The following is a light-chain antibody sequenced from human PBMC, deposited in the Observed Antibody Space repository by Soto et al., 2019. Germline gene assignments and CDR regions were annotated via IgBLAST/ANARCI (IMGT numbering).Light chain of an antibody. CDR1: QSISRN. CDR3: HQYENWPKT. J-gene: IGKJ1*01. V-gene: IGKV3-15*01. CDR2: GAS. Sequence: EIVMTQSPPTLSASPGERATLSCRASQSISRNLAWFQQKPGQAPSLLIFGASTRAAGIPPRFSGSGSGTEFTLTISGLQSEDFAVYFCHQYENWPKTFGQGTKVDIK.